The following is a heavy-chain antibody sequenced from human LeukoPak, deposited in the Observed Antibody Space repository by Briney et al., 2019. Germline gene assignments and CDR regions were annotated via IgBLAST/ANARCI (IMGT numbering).Heavy chain of an antibody. D-gene: IGHD5-12*01. CDR3: ARDSGYDVFDY. Sequence: PGGSLRLSCAASGFTFSSYWMHWVRQTPGKGLIYISRINNDGSSADYADSVKGRFTISRDNSKNTLYLQMNSLRAEDTAVYYCARDSGYDVFDYWGQGTLVTVSS. J-gene: IGHJ4*02. CDR2: INNDGSSA. CDR1: GFTFSSYW. V-gene: IGHV3-74*01.